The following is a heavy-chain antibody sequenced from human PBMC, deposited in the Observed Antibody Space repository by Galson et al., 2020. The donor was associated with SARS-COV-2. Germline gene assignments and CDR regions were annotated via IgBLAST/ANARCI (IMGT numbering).Heavy chain of an antibody. J-gene: IGHJ4*02. CDR3: ASWGGLFDYYLDY. CDR2: IKQDGSEK. D-gene: IGHD3-10*01. Sequence: GESLKISCATSGFTFSSYWMSWVRQAPGKGLEWVANIKQDGSEKYYVDSVKGRFTISRDNAKNSLYLQMNSLRAEDTAVYYCASWGGLFDYYLDYWGQGTLVTVSS. CDR1: GFTFSSYW. V-gene: IGHV3-7*01.